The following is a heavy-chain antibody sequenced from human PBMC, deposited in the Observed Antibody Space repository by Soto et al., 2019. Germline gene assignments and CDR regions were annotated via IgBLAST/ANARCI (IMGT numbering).Heavy chain of an antibody. CDR1: GFTFSSYS. J-gene: IGHJ4*02. V-gene: IGHV3-48*01. CDR2: ISSSSSTI. Sequence: GGSLRLSCAASGFTFSSYSMNWVRQAPGKGLEWVSYISSSSSTIYYADSVKGRFTISRDNAKNSLYLQMNSLRAEDTAVYYCARGRARITRTPLFSYWGQGTLVTVSS. CDR3: ARGRARITRTPLFSY. D-gene: IGHD3-10*01.